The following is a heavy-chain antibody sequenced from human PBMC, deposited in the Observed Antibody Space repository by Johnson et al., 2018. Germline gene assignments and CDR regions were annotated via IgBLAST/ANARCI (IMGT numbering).Heavy chain of an antibody. CDR2: IYSGGST. CDR1: GFTVSSNY. D-gene: IGHD2-21*02. CDR3: AIDLVVTATYYYYYYMDV. V-gene: IGHV3-66*01. J-gene: IGHJ6*03. Sequence: VQLVESGGGLVQPGGSLRLSCAASGFTVSSNYMSWVRQAPGKGLEWVSVIYSGGSTYSADSVKGRFTISRDNSKNTLYLQMNSLRAEDTAVYYCAIDLVVTATYYYYYYMDVWGKGTTVTVSS.